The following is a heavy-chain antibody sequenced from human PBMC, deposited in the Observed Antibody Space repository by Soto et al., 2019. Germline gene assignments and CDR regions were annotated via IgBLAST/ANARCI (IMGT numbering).Heavy chain of an antibody. Sequence: SESLSLPCFGSGYYISSGYYWGWIRQPPGKGLEWIGSSYHSGSTYYNPSLKSRDTISVDTSNNQFSLKLSSVTAADTAVHYCPRGGNVFRWFGELLETNNWLDPWGKGTLVTSPQ. CDR1: GYYISSGYY. CDR2: SYHSGST. J-gene: IGHJ5*02. V-gene: IGHV4-38-2*02. CDR3: PRGGNVFRWFGELLETNNWLDP. D-gene: IGHD3-10*01.